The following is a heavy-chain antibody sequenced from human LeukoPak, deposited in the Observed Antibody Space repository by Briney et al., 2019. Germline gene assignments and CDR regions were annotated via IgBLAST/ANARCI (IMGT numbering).Heavy chain of an antibody. CDR1: GGSISSSSYY. D-gene: IGHD2-15*01. CDR2: IYYSGST. Sequence: SETLSLTCTVSGGSISSSSYYWGWIRQPPGKGLEWIANIYYSGSTYYNPSLKSRVTISVDTSKNQFSLKLSSVTAADTAVYYCARGYCSGGSCYFDYWGQGTLVTVSS. J-gene: IGHJ4*02. V-gene: IGHV4-39*07. CDR3: ARGYCSGGSCYFDY.